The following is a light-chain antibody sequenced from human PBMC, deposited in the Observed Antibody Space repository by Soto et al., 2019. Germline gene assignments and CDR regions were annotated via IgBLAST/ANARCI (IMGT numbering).Light chain of an antibody. CDR1: QSVNSNY. V-gene: IGKV3-20*01. J-gene: IGKJ4*01. CDR3: QQYGGSPLLT. Sequence: EIVLTQSPGTLSLSPGERATLSCRASQSVNSNYLAWYQQKPGQAPRLLIYGASSRATGIPDRFSGSGSGPDFTLTISRLESEDFSVDYCQQYGGSPLLTFGGGTKVEIK. CDR2: GAS.